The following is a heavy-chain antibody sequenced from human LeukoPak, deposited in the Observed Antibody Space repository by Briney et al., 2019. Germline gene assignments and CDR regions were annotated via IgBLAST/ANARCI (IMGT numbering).Heavy chain of an antibody. CDR1: GGTFSSYA. CDR3: AKYYYDSSGSREPEYFQH. V-gene: IGHV1-69*13. J-gene: IGHJ1*01. Sequence: GASVKVSCKASGGTFSSYAISWVRQAPGQGLEWMGGIIPIFGTANYAQKFQGRVTITADESTSTAYMELGSLRSEDTAVYYCAKYYYDSSGSREPEYFQHWGQGTLVTVSS. CDR2: IIPIFGTA. D-gene: IGHD3-22*01.